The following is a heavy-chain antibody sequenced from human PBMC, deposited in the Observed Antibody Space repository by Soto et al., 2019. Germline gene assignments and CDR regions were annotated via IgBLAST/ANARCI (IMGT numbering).Heavy chain of an antibody. J-gene: IGHJ6*02. CDR1: GYTFTSYG. CDR2: ISAYNGNT. CDR3: ARDSRPICSGGSCYLYYYYYYGMDV. Sequence: QVQLVQSGAEVKKPGASVKVSCKASGYTFTSYGISWVRQAPGQGLEWMGWISAYNGNTNYAQKLQGRVTMTTDTSTSTADMELRSLRSDDTAVYYCARDSRPICSGGSCYLYYYYYYGMDVWGQGTTVTVSS. V-gene: IGHV1-18*01. D-gene: IGHD2-15*01.